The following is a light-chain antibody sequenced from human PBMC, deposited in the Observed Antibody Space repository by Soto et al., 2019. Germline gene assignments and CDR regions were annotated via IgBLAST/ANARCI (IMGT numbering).Light chain of an antibody. CDR1: QNITSW. J-gene: IGKJ1*01. V-gene: IGKV1-5*01. CDR2: DAS. CDR3: QQYDSYSRT. Sequence: DIPMTQSPSTLSASVGDRVTISCRASQNITSWLAWYQQKPGKAPKVLIFDASNLESGVPSRFSGSGSGTEFTLTISSLQPEDFATYYCQQYDSYSRTFGQGTKVEIK.